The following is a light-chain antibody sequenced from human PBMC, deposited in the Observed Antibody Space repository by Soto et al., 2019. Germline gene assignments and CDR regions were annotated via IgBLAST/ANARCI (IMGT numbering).Light chain of an antibody. CDR1: SSNIGAGYD. V-gene: IGLV1-40*01. Sequence: QAVVTQPPSVSGAPGQGVTISCTGSSSNIGAGYDVHWYQQLPGTAPKLLIYGNTNRPSGVPDRFSGSKSGTSASLAITGLQAEDEADYYCQSYDSSLSAWVFGGGTKLTVL. J-gene: IGLJ3*02. CDR2: GNT. CDR3: QSYDSSLSAWV.